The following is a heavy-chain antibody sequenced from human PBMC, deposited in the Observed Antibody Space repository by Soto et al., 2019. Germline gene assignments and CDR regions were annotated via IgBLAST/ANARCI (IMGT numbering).Heavy chain of an antibody. V-gene: IGHV4-31*03. J-gene: IGHJ4*01. D-gene: IGHD3-22*01. CDR1: GGSISSGGYY. Sequence: PSETLSLTCTVSGGSISSGGYYWSWIRQHPGKGLEWIGYIYYGGSTYYNPSLKSRATISGDTSKNQFSLKLSSVTAADTAVYYCSRGGYYYEYSGQNAYDYWGQGILVTVSS. CDR3: SRGGYYYEYSGQNAYDY. CDR2: IYYGGST.